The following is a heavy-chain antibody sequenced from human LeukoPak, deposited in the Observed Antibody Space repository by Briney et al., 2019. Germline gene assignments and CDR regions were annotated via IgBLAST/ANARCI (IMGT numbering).Heavy chain of an antibody. J-gene: IGHJ5*02. Sequence: PSETLSHTRTVSGGSHSSSSYYSGSTRQPPREGLEWIGCIYYSGSTYYNPSLKSRVTISVDTSKNQFSLKLSSVTAADTAVYYCARSVVGFTSWWWFDPWGQGTLVNVSS. D-gene: IGHD2-2*01. CDR3: ARSVVGFTSWWWFDP. CDR1: GGSHSSSSYY. CDR2: IYYSGST. V-gene: IGHV4-39*01.